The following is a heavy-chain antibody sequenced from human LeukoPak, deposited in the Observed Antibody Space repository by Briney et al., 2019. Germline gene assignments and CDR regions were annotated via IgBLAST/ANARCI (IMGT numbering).Heavy chain of an antibody. V-gene: IGHV3-30*01. Sequence: GGSLRLSCAASGFTFSTYAMHWVRQAPGKGLEWLTLISYDGRNIQYADSVKGRFTISRDNSRNTLYLQMNDLRPEDTAMYYCATDRPPLHYWVQGTLVTVSS. J-gene: IGHJ4*02. CDR3: ATDRPPLHY. CDR1: GFTFSTYA. CDR2: ISYDGRNI.